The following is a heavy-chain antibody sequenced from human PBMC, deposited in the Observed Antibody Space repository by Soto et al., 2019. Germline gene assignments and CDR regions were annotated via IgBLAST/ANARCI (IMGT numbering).Heavy chain of an antibody. CDR2: IYHSGST. CDR1: GGSISSGGYS. J-gene: IGHJ4*02. CDR3: ARARSYYEASYYLDY. Sequence: PSETLSLTCAVSGGSISSGGYSWSWIRQPPGKGLEWIGDIYHSGSTYYNPSLKSRVTISVDRSKNQFSLKLSSVTAADTAVYYCARARSYYEASYYLDYWGQGTLVTVSS. D-gene: IGHD3-22*01. V-gene: IGHV4-30-2*01.